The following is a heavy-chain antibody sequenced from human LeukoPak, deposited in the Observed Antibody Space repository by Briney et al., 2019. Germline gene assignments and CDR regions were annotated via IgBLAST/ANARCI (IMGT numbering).Heavy chain of an antibody. Sequence: ASVKVSCKASGYSFTAYYMHWVRLAPGQGLEWMGGINPNGGATNYARRFQDRVTMTADTSINTVYMELSRLKSDDTAVYFCAKPTRISTNGTNWLDPWGLGTLVTVSS. D-gene: IGHD5/OR15-5a*01. CDR1: GYSFTAYY. J-gene: IGHJ5*02. V-gene: IGHV1-2*02. CDR3: AKPTRISTNGTNWLDP. CDR2: INPNGGAT.